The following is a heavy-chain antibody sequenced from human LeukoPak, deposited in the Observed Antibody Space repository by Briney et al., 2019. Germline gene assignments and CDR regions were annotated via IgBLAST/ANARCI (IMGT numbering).Heavy chain of an antibody. J-gene: IGHJ5*02. V-gene: IGHV1-69*13. CDR1: GGTFSSYA. Sequence: SVTVSCKAPGGTFSSYAISWVRQAPGQGLEWMGGIIPIFCTANYAQKFQGRVTITADESTSTAYMELSRLRSDDTAVYYCARAVRDGYKPYNWFDPWGQGTLVTVSS. CDR3: ARAVRDGYKPYNWFDP. CDR2: IIPIFCTA. D-gene: IGHD5-24*01.